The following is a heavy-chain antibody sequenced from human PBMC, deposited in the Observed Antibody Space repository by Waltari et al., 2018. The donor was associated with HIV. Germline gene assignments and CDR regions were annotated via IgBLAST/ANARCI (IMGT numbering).Heavy chain of an antibody. CDR2: INPNSGGT. CDR3: ARDFKGAVTIFGVVHNWFDP. J-gene: IGHJ5*02. CDR1: GYTFTGSF. D-gene: IGHD3-3*01. V-gene: IGHV1-2*02. Sequence: QVQLVQSGAEVRKTGASVKVSCKASGYTFTGSFLHWVRPATGQGLEWMGWINPNSGGTNYAQKFQDRVTMTRDTSISTAYMELSRLRSDDTAVYYCARDFKGAVTIFGVVHNWFDPWGQGTLVTVSS.